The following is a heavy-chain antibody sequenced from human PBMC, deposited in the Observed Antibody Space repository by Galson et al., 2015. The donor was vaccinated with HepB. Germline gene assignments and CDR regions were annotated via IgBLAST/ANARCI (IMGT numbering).Heavy chain of an antibody. Sequence: SLRLSCAASGFTFSSYSMNWVRQAPGKGLEWVSYISSSSSTIYYADSVKGRFTISRDNAKSSLYLQMNSLRAEDTAVYYCARGLGVYQLPPSGADYWGQGTLVTVSS. CDR2: ISSSSSTI. J-gene: IGHJ4*02. D-gene: IGHD2-2*01. CDR1: GFTFSSYS. V-gene: IGHV3-48*04. CDR3: ARGLGVYQLPPSGADY.